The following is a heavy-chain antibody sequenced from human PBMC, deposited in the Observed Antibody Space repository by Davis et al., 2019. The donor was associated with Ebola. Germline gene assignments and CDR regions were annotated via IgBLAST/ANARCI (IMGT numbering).Heavy chain of an antibody. Sequence: PGGSLRLSCAASGFTFSSYSMNWVRQAPGKGLEWVSSISSSSSYIYYGDSVKGRFTISRDNAKNSLFLQMSSLRDEDTALYYCAATYDTSGYPTDYWGQGTLVTVSS. CDR3: AATYDTSGYPTDY. J-gene: IGHJ4*02. CDR1: GFTFSSYS. CDR2: ISSSSSYI. V-gene: IGHV3-21*01. D-gene: IGHD3-22*01.